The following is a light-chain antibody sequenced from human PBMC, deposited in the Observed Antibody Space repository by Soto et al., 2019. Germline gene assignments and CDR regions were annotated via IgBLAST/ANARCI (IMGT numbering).Light chain of an antibody. CDR1: QSLSSDS. CDR3: HQYGSSPLT. CDR2: GAS. V-gene: IGKV3-20*01. J-gene: IGKJ4*01. Sequence: ENVLTQFPGTLSLSPGDRATLSCRASQSLSSDSLAWYQLKPGQAPRLLIYGASSRANGIPDRFSGSGSGTDFTLTISRLEPEDFAVYYCHQYGSSPLTFGGGAKVEIK.